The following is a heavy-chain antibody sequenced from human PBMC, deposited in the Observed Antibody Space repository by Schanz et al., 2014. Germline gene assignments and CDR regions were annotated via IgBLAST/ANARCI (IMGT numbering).Heavy chain of an antibody. CDR3: AKGRFGELSAFDI. CDR2: FIYIGGNT. Sequence: EVQLLESGGGLVQPGGSLKLSCAASGLIFSNYVMSWVRQAPGKGLEWVSFIYIGGNTYYADSVKGRFTISRDNSKNTVYLQMNSLRAEDTAVYYCAKGRFGELSAFDIWGQGTMVTVSS. D-gene: IGHD3-10*01. V-gene: IGHV3-23*01. J-gene: IGHJ3*02. CDR1: GLIFSNYV.